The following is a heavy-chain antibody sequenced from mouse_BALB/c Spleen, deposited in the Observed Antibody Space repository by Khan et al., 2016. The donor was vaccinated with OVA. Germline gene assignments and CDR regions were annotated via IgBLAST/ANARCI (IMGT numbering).Heavy chain of an antibody. CDR2: VNPNTGGS. CDR3: ARGYDFFAY. CDR1: GYSFTLYY. J-gene: IGHJ3*01. D-gene: IGHD2-14*01. V-gene: IGHV1-26*01. Sequence: VQLQQSGPDLVKPGASVKISCKASGYSFTLYYMTWVKQSHGKSLEWIGRVNPNTGGSDYNQEFKGKAILTVDKSSNTAYMELHSLASEDSAVYYCARGYDFFAYWGQGTLVTVSA.